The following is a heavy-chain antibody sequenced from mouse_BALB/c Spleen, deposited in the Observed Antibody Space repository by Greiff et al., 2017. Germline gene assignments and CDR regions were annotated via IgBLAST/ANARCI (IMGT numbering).Heavy chain of an antibody. CDR3: ARGDRYDAWFAY. CDR1: GYTFTSYW. J-gene: IGHJ3*01. CDR2: INPSTGYT. Sequence: VQLQQSGAELAKPGASVKMSCKASGYTFTSYWMHWVKQRPGQGLEWIGYINPSTGYTEYNQKFKDKATLTADKSASTAYMQLSSLTSEDSAVYYCARGDRYDAWFAYWGQGTLVTVSA. V-gene: IGHV1-7*01. D-gene: IGHD2-14*01.